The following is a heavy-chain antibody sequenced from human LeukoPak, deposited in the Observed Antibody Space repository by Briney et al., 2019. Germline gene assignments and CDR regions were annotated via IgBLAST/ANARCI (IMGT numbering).Heavy chain of an antibody. CDR3: ASRRLRFLEWHAYYFDY. CDR2: INHSGST. CDR1: EGSFSGYY. D-gene: IGHD3-3*01. Sequence: SETLSLTCAVYEGSFSGYYWSWIRQPPGKGLEWIGEINHSGSTNYNPSLKSRVTISVDTSKNQFSLKLSSVTAADTAVYSCASRRLRFLEWHAYYFDYWGQGTLVTVSS. V-gene: IGHV4-34*01. J-gene: IGHJ4*02.